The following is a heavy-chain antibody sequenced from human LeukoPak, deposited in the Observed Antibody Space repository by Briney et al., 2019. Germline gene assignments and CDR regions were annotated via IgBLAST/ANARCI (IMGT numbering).Heavy chain of an antibody. V-gene: IGHV4-39*07. Sequence: SETLSLTCTVSGGSISSSSHYWGWIRQPPGKGLEWIGSMYYRGSTYHNPSLKSRVTISVDTSKNQFSLRLSSVTAADTAVYYCARSGRGLRFLEWLPPHDAFDIWGQGTMVTVSS. CDR1: GGSISSSSHY. J-gene: IGHJ3*02. D-gene: IGHD3-3*01. CDR2: MYYRGST. CDR3: ARSGRGLRFLEWLPPHDAFDI.